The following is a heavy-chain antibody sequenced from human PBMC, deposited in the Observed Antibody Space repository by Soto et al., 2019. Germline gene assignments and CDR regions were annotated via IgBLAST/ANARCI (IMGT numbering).Heavy chain of an antibody. J-gene: IGHJ3*02. CDR3: ARVFFRLFAFDI. V-gene: IGHV1-18*01. CDR2: SSAYNGNT. CDR1: GYTFTTYG. D-gene: IGHD3-22*01. Sequence: QVQLVQSGGEVKKPGASVKVSCKASGYTFTTYGISWVRQAPGQGREWMGWSSAYNGNTSYAQKLQGRVTMTTDTSTSTAYMELRSLRADDTAVYYCARVFFRLFAFDIWGQGTMVTVSS.